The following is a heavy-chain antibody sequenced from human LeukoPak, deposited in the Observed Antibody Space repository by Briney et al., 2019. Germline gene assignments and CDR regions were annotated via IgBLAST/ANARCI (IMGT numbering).Heavy chain of an antibody. CDR2: IHFSGST. CDR3: ARGDPGHPKAEAWWSRTHFDY. V-gene: IGHV4-61*01. J-gene: IGHJ4*02. Sequence: PSETLSLTCTVSGGTVISGSYYWNWIRQPPGKGLEWIGYIHFSGSTTYNPSLQSRVTISRDTSDNQFSLELTSVTAADTAFYYCARGDPGHPKAEAWWSRTHFDYWGRGTLITVSS. D-gene: IGHD2-15*01. CDR1: GGTVISGSYY.